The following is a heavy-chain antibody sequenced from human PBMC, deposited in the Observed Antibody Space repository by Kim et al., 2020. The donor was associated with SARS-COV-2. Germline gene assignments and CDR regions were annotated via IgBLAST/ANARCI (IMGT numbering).Heavy chain of an antibody. V-gene: IGHV1-18*01. CDR3: ARMCHWSAFDI. J-gene: IGHJ3*02. D-gene: IGHD1-1*01. CDR2: T. Sequence: TNNAQKLQGRVTMTTDTSTSTAYMELRSLRSDDTAVYYCARMCHWSAFDIWGQGTMVTVSS.